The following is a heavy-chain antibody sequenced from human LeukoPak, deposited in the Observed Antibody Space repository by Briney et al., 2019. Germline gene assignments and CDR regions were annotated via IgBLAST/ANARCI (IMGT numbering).Heavy chain of an antibody. Sequence: GGSLRLSCAASGFTFSSYSMNWVRQAPGKGLEWVSSISSSSSYIYYADSVKGRFTISRDNAKNSLYLQMNSLRAEDTAVYYCARAPAGLRLGELSLYYFDYWGQGTLVTVSS. J-gene: IGHJ4*02. V-gene: IGHV3-21*01. CDR1: GFTFSSYS. D-gene: IGHD3-16*02. CDR2: ISSSSSYI. CDR3: ARAPAGLRLGELSLYYFDY.